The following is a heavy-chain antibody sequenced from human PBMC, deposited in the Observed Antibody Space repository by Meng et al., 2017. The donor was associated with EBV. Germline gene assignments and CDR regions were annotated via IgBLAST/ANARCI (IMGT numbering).Heavy chain of an antibody. CDR3: AHSKYYSDSGGYWDYFDD. Sequence: QITVNASGPTLMKRTQTLMLTCSVSGTSHTTGGVGVDWIRQPPGKALEWRAVIYWDDAKRYSPSLKNRLTITKDTSKNQVVLTMTNMDPVDTATYFCAHSKYYSDSGGYWDYFDDWGQGTLVTVSS. V-gene: IGHV2-5*02. CDR1: GTSHTTGGVG. CDR2: IYWDDAK. J-gene: IGHJ4*02. D-gene: IGHD3-10*01.